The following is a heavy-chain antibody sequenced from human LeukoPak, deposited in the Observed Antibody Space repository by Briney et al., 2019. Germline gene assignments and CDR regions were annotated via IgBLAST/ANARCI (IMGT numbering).Heavy chain of an antibody. J-gene: IGHJ4*02. CDR1: YA. CDR3: TKDLSGH. CDR2: IIPSGST. D-gene: IGHD2/OR15-2a*01. V-gene: IGHV3-23*01. Sequence: PGGSLRLSCADSYAMSWVRQAPGKGLEWVSGIIPSGSTYYADSVKGRFTISRDNSKNTLYLQMNSLRAEDTAVYYCTKDLSGHWGQGTLVTVSS.